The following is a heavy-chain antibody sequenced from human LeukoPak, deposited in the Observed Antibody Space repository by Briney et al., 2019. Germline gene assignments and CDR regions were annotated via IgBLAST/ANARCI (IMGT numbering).Heavy chain of an antibody. Sequence: TGGSLRLSCAASGFTFSTYNMNWVRQAPGRGLEWVSSTSSSSSYIYYADSVKGRYTISRDNAKNSLYLKVNSLRAEDTAVYYCARVSESQEYYLDYWGQGTLVTVSS. J-gene: IGHJ4*02. CDR1: GFTFSTYN. CDR2: TSSSSSYI. CDR3: ARVSESQEYYLDY. V-gene: IGHV3-21*01. D-gene: IGHD2/OR15-2a*01.